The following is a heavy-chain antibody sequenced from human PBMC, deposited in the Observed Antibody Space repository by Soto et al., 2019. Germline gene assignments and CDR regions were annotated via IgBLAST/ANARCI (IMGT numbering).Heavy chain of an antibody. J-gene: IGHJ4*02. CDR1: GFSLSTSGVG. CDR2: FYWNDDK. Sequence: QAGPTLVNPTQTLTLTCTFSGFSLSTSGVGVGWIRQPPGKALEWLGIFYWNDDKRYSPTLKSRLTITKDTSKNQVVLTMTNMDPVDTATYFCAHRVERRGSIDYWGQGILVTVSS. V-gene: IGHV2-5*01. D-gene: IGHD3-10*01. CDR3: AHRVERRGSIDY.